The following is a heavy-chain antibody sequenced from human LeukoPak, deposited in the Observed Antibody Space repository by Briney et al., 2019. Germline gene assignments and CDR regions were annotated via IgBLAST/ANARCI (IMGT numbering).Heavy chain of an antibody. D-gene: IGHD3-3*01. Sequence: GASVKVSCKASGYTFTSYGISWVRQAPGQGLEWMGWISAYNGNTNYAQKLQGRVTMTTDTSTSTAYMELRSLRSDDTAVYYCARDAIPYYDFWSGLLGGYDYYYYYMDVRGKGTTVTVSS. CDR1: GYTFTSYG. CDR2: ISAYNGNT. V-gene: IGHV1-18*01. J-gene: IGHJ6*03. CDR3: ARDAIPYYDFWSGLLGGYDYYYYYMDV.